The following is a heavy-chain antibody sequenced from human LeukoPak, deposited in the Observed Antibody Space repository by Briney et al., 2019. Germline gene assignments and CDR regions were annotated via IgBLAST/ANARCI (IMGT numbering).Heavy chain of an antibody. CDR2: MYYSGSS. Sequence: SETLPLTCTVSGGSISSYYWSWIRQPPGKGLEWIGYMYYSGSSNYNPSLKSRVTMSVDTSKNQFSLKLSSVTAADTAVYYCARGYSCYDAPSYYYGMDVWGQGTAVTVSS. J-gene: IGHJ6*02. CDR1: GGSISSYY. V-gene: IGHV4-59*01. D-gene: IGHD5-12*01. CDR3: ARGYSCYDAPSYYYGMDV.